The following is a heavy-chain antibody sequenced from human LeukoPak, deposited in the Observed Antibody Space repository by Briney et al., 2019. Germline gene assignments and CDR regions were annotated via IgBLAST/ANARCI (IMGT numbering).Heavy chain of an antibody. Sequence: SETLSLTCTVSGGSISSYYWNWIRQPPGKGLEWIGYIYTSGSTNYNPSLKSRVTISVDTSKNQFSLKLSSVTAADTAVYYCARHVSGYTLDYWGQGTLVTVSS. CDR1: GGSISSYY. D-gene: IGHD3-22*01. CDR2: IYTSGST. CDR3: ARHVSGYTLDY. V-gene: IGHV4-4*09. J-gene: IGHJ4*02.